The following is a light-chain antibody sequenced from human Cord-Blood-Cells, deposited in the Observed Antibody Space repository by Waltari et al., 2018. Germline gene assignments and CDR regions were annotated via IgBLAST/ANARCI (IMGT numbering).Light chain of an antibody. CDR2: DVS. CDR1: SSDVGGYNY. J-gene: IGLJ2*01. Sequence: QSALTQPASVSGSPGQSITISCTGTSSDVGGYNYVSWYQQHPCKAPKLMIYDVSNRPSGVSKRFSGSKSGNTASLTISGLEAGDEADYHCSSYTSSSTLVVGGGTKLTVL. CDR3: SSYTSSSTLV. V-gene: IGLV2-14*01.